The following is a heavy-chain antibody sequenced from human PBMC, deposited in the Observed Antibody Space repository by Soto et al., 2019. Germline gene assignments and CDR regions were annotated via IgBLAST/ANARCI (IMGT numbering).Heavy chain of an antibody. V-gene: IGHV1-69*01. CDR2: IIPNFGTT. Sequence: QVQLVQSGAEVKKLGSSVKVSCKASGGTFSNFVISWVRQAPGQGLEWMGGIIPNFGTTNYAQKFQGKVTITADETTRTSYLALSGLTSEDTSVYYCARDLGGEATIRFWGQGTLVTVSS. J-gene: IGHJ4*02. CDR1: GGTFSNFV. D-gene: IGHD5-12*01. CDR3: ARDLGGEATIRF.